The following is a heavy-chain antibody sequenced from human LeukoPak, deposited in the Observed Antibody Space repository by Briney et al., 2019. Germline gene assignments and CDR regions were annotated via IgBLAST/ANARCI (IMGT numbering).Heavy chain of an antibody. CDR3: ARDSADYGDYDY. Sequence: ASVKVSRKASGYTFTSYFMHWVRQAPGQGLDWMGNINPSGGSTSYAQKFQGRVTMTRDTSTSTLYMELSSLRSEDTAVYYCARDSADYGDYDYWGQGTLVTVSS. CDR1: GYTFTSYF. D-gene: IGHD4-17*01. J-gene: IGHJ4*02. CDR2: INPSGGST. V-gene: IGHV1-46*01.